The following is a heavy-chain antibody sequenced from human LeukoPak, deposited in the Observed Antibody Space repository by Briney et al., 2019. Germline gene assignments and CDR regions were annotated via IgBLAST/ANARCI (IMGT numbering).Heavy chain of an antibody. D-gene: IGHD6-6*01. V-gene: IGHV4-30-2*01. CDR3: ARYSSSGAFDI. Sequence: PSETLSLTCTVSGGSLSSGDYFWSWIRQPPGKGLEWIGHIYRSGSTYYNPSLKSRVTISVDRSKNQFSLNLSSVTAADTAVYYCARYSSSGAFDIWGQGTMVTVSS. CDR1: GGSLSSGDYF. J-gene: IGHJ3*02. CDR2: IYRSGST.